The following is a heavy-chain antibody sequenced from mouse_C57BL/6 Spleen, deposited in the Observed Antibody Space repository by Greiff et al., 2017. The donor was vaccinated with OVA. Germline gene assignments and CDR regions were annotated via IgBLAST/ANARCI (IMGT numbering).Heavy chain of an antibody. CDR1: GFTFSDYG. CDR3: ARPWDSYWYFDV. D-gene: IGHD3-3*01. CDR2: ISSGSSTI. J-gene: IGHJ1*03. Sequence: QLQQSGGGLVKPGGSLKLSCAASGFTFSDYGMHWVRQAPEKGLEWVAYISSGSSTIYYADTVKGRFTISRDNAKNTLFLQMTSLRSEDTAMYYCARPWDSYWYFDVWGTGTTVTVSS. V-gene: IGHV5-17*01.